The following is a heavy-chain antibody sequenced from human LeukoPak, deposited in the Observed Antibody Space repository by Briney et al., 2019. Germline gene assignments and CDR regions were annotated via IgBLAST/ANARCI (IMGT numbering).Heavy chain of an antibody. CDR3: ARILKWELPTPSYFDY. V-gene: IGHV1-18*01. CDR2: ISAYNGNT. D-gene: IGHD1-26*01. J-gene: IGHJ4*02. CDR1: GYTFTSYG. Sequence: ASVKVSCKASGYTFTSYGISWVRQAPGQGLEWMGCISAYNGNTNYAQKRQGRGTMTTDTSTSTAYMELRSLRSDDTAVYYCARILKWELPTPSYFDYWGQGTLVTVSS.